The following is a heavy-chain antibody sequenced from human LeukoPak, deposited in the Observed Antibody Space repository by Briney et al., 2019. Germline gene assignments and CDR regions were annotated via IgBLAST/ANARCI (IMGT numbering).Heavy chain of an antibody. J-gene: IGHJ4*02. CDR2: ISYDGSNK. CDR1: GFTFSSYA. D-gene: IGHD2-2*01. V-gene: IGHV3-30*04. CDR3: ARERCSSTSCRRNPDY. Sequence: GGSLKLSCAASGFTFSSYAMHWVRQAPGKGLEWVAVISYDGSNKYYADSVKGRFTISRDNSKNTLYLQMNSLRAEDTAVYYCARERCSSTSCRRNPDYWGQGTLVTVSS.